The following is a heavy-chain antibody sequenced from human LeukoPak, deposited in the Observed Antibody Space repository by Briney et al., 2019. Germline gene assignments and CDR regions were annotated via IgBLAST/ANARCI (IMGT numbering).Heavy chain of an antibody. CDR2: ISDSGGTI. CDR3: ARVKRYCSSTSCYASWVDY. CDR1: GFTFSDYF. Sequence: GGSLRLSCAASGFTFSDYFMTWIRQAPGKGLEWVSYISDSGGTIYYADSVKGRLTISRDNAKNSLYLQMNSLRAEDTAVYYCARVKRYCSSTSCYASWVDYWGQGTLVTVSS. D-gene: IGHD2-2*01. J-gene: IGHJ4*02. V-gene: IGHV3-11*04.